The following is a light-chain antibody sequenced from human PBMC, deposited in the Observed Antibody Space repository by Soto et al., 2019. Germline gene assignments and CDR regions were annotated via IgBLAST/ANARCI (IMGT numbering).Light chain of an antibody. Sequence: VLTHSPSTLSLSQGEWATLSCVSSLSVSVYLDWYQQTPGQAPRLLISDASNRATGIPARFSGSGSGTDFTLTISSLSPEDFAVYYCHQRQYWPPITFGQGTRLEIK. V-gene: IGKV3-11*01. CDR3: HQRQYWPPIT. J-gene: IGKJ5*01. CDR1: LSVSVY. CDR2: DAS.